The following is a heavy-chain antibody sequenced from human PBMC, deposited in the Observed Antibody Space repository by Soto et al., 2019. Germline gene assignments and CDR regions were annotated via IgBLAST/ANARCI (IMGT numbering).Heavy chain of an antibody. CDR1: GYTLSDAN. CDR3: VRDLRAGGDH. V-gene: IGHV1-46*01. J-gene: IGHJ4*02. D-gene: IGHD6-19*01. Sequence: QVQLVQSGAEVKKPGSSVKGSCKASGYTLSDANINWVRQAPGQGPAWMGIFNPRADSTNYAQKFQGRVTMTRDTSTSTVYMELSSMRSEDTAVYYCVRDLRAGGDHWGQGTLVTVSS. CDR2: FNPRADST.